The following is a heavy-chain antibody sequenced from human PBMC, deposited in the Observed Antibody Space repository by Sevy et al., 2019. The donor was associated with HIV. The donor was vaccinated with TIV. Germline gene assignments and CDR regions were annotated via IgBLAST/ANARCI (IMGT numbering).Heavy chain of an antibody. CDR1: GSTFSGYY. Sequence: ASVKVSCTTSGSTFSGYYIQWLRQAPGQGPEWMGRINPHSGDTKYASKFQGRVTMTRDTSIKTAYMELTRLTSDDTAMYYCAGQLSGWYNWFDPWGQGTLVTVSS. CDR2: INPHSGDT. D-gene: IGHD6-19*01. V-gene: IGHV1-2*06. CDR3: AGQLSGWYNWFDP. J-gene: IGHJ5*02.